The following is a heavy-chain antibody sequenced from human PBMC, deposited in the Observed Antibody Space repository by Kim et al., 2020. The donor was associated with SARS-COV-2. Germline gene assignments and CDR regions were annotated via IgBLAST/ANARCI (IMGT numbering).Heavy chain of an antibody. Sequence: ASVTVSCKASGYTFTSYGISWVRQAPGQGLEWMGWISAYNGNTNYAQKLQGRVTMTTDTSTSTAYMELRSLRSDDTAVYYCARDRGIIVVVTCCPDNWFDPWGQGTLVTVSS. D-gene: IGHD2-21*02. CDR3: ARDRGIIVVVTCCPDNWFDP. CDR1: GYTFTSYG. CDR2: ISAYNGNT. J-gene: IGHJ5*02. V-gene: IGHV1-18*01.